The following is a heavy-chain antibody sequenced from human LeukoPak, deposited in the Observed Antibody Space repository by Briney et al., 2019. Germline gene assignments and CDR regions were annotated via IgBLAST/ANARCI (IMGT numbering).Heavy chain of an antibody. V-gene: IGHV4-39*07. CDR1: GGSIGSSSYY. CDR3: ARERDGDGSFDY. D-gene: IGHD4-17*01. J-gene: IGHJ4*02. CDR2: IYYSGST. Sequence: SETLSLTCTVSGGSIGSSSYYWGWIRQPPGKGLEWIGTIYYSGSTYYNPSLKSRVTISVDTSKNQFSLKLSSVTAADTAVYYCARERDGDGSFDYWGQGTLVTVSS.